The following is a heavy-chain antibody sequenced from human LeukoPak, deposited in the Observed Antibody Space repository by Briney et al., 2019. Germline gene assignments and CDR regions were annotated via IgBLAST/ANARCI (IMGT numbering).Heavy chain of an antibody. Sequence: SETLSLTCVVYGGSFSGYYWSWIRQPPGKGLEWIGENNHSGSTNYNPSLKSRVTISVDTSKNQFSLKLSSVTAADTAVYYCARVGGYQLLYRVRGYYIDVWGKGTTVTVSS. D-gene: IGHD2-2*02. J-gene: IGHJ6*03. CDR3: ARVGGYQLLYRVRGYYIDV. V-gene: IGHV4-34*01. CDR1: GGSFSGYY. CDR2: NNHSGST.